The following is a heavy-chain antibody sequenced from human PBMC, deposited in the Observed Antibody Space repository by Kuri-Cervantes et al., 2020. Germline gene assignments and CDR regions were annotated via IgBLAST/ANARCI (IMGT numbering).Heavy chain of an antibody. CDR1: AGTFSRYA. J-gene: IGHJ4*02. CDR3: ARYKMARGSESHFDY. Sequence: SAKVSCKASAGTFSRYAISWVRQAPGQGLEWMGWINAGNGNTKYSQKFQGRVTITADNSTSTDYMELSSLRSEDTAVYYCARYKMARGSESHFDYWGQGTLVTVSS. CDR2: INAGNGNT. V-gene: IGHV1-69*10. D-gene: IGHD3-10*01.